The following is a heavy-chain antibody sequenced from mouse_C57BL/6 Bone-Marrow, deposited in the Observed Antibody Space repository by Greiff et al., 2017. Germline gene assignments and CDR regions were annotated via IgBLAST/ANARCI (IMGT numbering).Heavy chain of an antibody. V-gene: IGHV1-81*01. J-gene: IGHJ3*01. CDR1: GYTFTSYG. Sequence: QVQLQQSGAELARPGASVKLSCKASGYTFTSYGISWVKQSTGKGLEWIGEIYPRSGTTDYNEKFKGKATLTADKSYSTAYMDLRSLTSEDSAVYFCARNFRFAYWYRGTRVTVTA. CDR2: IYPRSGTT. CDR3: ARNFRFAY.